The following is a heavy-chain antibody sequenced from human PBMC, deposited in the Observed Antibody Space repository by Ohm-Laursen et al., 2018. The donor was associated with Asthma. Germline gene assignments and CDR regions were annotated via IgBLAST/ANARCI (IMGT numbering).Heavy chain of an antibody. CDR2: IKQDASEK. CDR1: GFTFRSYW. Sequence: SLRLSCTAPGFTFRSYWMTWVRQAPGKGLEWVANIKQDASEKYYLDSVRGRFTTSRDNAENSVFLQMNSLRAEDTAIYYCVRDTRFAFHFWGQGTMVTVSS. J-gene: IGHJ3*01. CDR3: VRDTRFAFHF. V-gene: IGHV3-7*01.